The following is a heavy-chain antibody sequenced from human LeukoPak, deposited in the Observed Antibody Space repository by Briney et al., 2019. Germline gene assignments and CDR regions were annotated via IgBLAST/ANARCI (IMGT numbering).Heavy chain of an antibody. D-gene: IGHD1-26*01. J-gene: IGHJ6*03. V-gene: IGHV1-69*05. Sequence: SVKVSCKASGGTFSSYAISWVRQAPGQGHEWMGRIIPIFGTANYAQKFQGRVTITTDESTSTAYMELSSLRSEDTAVYYCAREGSSGSYYSYYYYMDVWGKGTTVTVSS. CDR2: IIPIFGTA. CDR1: GGTFSSYA. CDR3: AREGSSGSYYSYYYYMDV.